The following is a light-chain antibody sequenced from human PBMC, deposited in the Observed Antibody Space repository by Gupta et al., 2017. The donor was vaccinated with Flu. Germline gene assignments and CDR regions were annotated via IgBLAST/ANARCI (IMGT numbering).Light chain of an antibody. CDR1: GSNIRNNY. Sequence: KVTICCSGSGSNIRNNYVAWYQQLPGTAPKLLIYDNNKRPSGIPDRFSGSKSDTSATLSITGLQAGEEAEYYCGTWDSSLRAWVFGGGTKLTVL. V-gene: IGLV1-51*02. CDR3: GTWDSSLRAWV. J-gene: IGLJ3*02. CDR2: DNN.